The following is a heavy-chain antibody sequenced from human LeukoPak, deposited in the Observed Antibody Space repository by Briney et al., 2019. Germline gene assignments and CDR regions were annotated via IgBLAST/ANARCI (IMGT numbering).Heavy chain of an antibody. CDR2: INWNGGST. Sequence: PGGSLRLSCAASGFTFDDYGMSWVRQAPGKGLEWVSGINWNGGSTGYADSVKGRFTISRDNAKNSLYLQMNSLSAEDTAMYYCAKDNSPGWFGPWGQGTLVTVSS. D-gene: IGHD5-18*01. CDR3: AKDNSPGWFGP. J-gene: IGHJ5*02. CDR1: GFTFDDYG. V-gene: IGHV3-20*04.